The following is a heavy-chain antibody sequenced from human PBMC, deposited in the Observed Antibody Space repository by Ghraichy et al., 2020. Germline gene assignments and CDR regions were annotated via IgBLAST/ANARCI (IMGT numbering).Heavy chain of an antibody. D-gene: IGHD3-10*01. J-gene: IGHJ3*01. V-gene: IGHV3-23*01. CDR2: LGADGRST. Sequence: GGSLRLSCAVSEFTFDGYPMTWVRQAPGKGLEWVSTLGADGRSTFYADSVKGRFTISRDKSKRTMYLQMNSLRADDTAVYYCAKEGWRFGEGAFDVWGHGAKVTVSS. CDR1: EFTFDGYP. CDR3: AKEGWRFGEGAFDV.